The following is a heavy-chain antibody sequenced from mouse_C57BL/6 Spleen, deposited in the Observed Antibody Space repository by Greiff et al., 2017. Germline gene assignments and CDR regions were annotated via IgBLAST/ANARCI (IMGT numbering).Heavy chain of an antibody. J-gene: IGHJ4*01. Sequence: VQLKESGGGLVKPGGSLKLSCAASGFTFSDYGMHWVRQAPEKGLEWVAYISSGSSTIYYADTVKGRFTISRDNAKNTLFLQMTSLRSEDTAMYYCARGYYYGSSYVGAMDYWGQGTSVTVSS. CDR2: ISSGSSTI. D-gene: IGHD1-1*01. CDR3: ARGYYYGSSYVGAMDY. V-gene: IGHV5-17*01. CDR1: GFTFSDYG.